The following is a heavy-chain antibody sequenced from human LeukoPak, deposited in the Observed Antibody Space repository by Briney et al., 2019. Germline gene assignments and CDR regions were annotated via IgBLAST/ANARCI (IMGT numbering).Heavy chain of an antibody. V-gene: IGHV3-49*04. J-gene: IGHJ4*02. CDR2: IRSKTHGGTT. Sequence: GGSLRLSCTTSGFTFGDYAMSWVRQAPGKGLEWVGFIRSKTHGGTTEYAASVKGRFTVSRDDSKSIAYLQMNSLKTEDTAVYYCTRDGIPETNWSGYYIDYWGQGTLVTVSS. CDR3: TRDGIPETNWSGYYIDY. CDR1: GFTFGDYA. D-gene: IGHD3-3*01.